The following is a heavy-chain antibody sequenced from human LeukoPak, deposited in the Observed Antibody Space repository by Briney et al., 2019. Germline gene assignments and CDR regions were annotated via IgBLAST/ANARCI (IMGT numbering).Heavy chain of an antibody. Sequence: PGGSLRLSCAASGFSFSSYEMNWVRQAPGKGLEWISYIGSSGSTIYYADSVKGRFAISRDDAKNSLYLQMNFLRAEDTAVYYCTRDLYYYGSGNYVPGFPDYWGQGTLVTVSS. V-gene: IGHV3-48*03. D-gene: IGHD3-10*01. CDR3: TRDLYYYGSGNYVPGFPDY. CDR2: IGSSGSTI. J-gene: IGHJ4*02. CDR1: GFSFSSYE.